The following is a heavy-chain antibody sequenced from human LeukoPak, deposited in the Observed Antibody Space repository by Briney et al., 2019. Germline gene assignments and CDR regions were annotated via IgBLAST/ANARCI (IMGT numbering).Heavy chain of an antibody. CDR2: VNRSGST. CDR3: ARVSPRSSWDFRSSYYFDY. Sequence: SETLSLTCAVYGGSFSGYYWSWIRQPPGKGLEWIGGVNRSGSTNYNPSLKSRVTISVDTSKNQFSLKLIPVTAAATAEYYCARVSPRSSWDFRSSYYFDYWGQGTQVTVSS. V-gene: IGHV4-34*01. CDR1: GGSFSGYY. D-gene: IGHD6-13*01. J-gene: IGHJ4*02.